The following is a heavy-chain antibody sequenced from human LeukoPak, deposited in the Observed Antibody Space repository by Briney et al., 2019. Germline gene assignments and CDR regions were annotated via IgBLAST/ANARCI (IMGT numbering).Heavy chain of an antibody. J-gene: IGHJ4*02. Sequence: GGSLRLSCAASGFTFSNYWMHWVRQAPGKGLVWVSRINSDGSSINYADSVKGRFTISRDNAKNSLYLQMNSLRAEDTAVYYCAREETYYYGSGSYPNWGQGTLVTVSS. CDR3: AREETYYYGSGSYPN. V-gene: IGHV3-74*01. CDR1: GFTFSNYW. CDR2: INSDGSSI. D-gene: IGHD3-10*01.